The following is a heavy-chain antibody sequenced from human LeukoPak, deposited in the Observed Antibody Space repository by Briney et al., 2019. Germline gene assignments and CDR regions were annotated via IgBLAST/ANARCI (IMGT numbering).Heavy chain of an antibody. CDR3: ATVVVVPAATDY. Sequence: GGSLRLSCAASGFTFSSYSMNWVRQAPGKGLEWVSSISSSSSYIYYADSVKGRFTISRANPKNSLYLQMNSLRAEDTAVYYCATVVVVPAATDYWGQGTLVTVSS. V-gene: IGHV3-21*01. CDR1: GFTFSSYS. CDR2: ISSSSSYI. J-gene: IGHJ4*02. D-gene: IGHD2-2*01.